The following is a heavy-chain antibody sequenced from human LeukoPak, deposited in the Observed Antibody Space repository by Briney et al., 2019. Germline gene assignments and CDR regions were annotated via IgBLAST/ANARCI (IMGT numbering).Heavy chain of an antibody. Sequence: PGGSLRLSCAASGXTFSNYHMTWVRQAPGKGLEWVSYISSSGATIYYADSVKGRFTISRDNAQNSLYLQMNSLRDEDTAVYYCARCRQDDITYFDYWGQGTLVTVSS. J-gene: IGHJ4*02. CDR1: GXTFSNYH. CDR2: ISSSGATI. CDR3: ARCRQDDITYFDY. D-gene: IGHD3-9*01. V-gene: IGHV3-48*02.